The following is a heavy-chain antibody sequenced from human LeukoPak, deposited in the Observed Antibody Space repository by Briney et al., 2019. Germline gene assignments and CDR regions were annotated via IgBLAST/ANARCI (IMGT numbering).Heavy chain of an antibody. V-gene: IGHV3-74*01. CDR3: VGAGASGTYGQFDA. CDR1: GFTFTTYW. J-gene: IGHJ5*02. CDR2: INIDGTTT. Sequence: GGSLRLSCAASGFTFTTYWMHWVRQAPGKGLVWVARINIDGTTTYYADYVKGRFTISRDNAKNTVSLEMSSLRDDDTAVYHCVGAGASGTYGQFDAWGQGALVTVSS. D-gene: IGHD3-10*01.